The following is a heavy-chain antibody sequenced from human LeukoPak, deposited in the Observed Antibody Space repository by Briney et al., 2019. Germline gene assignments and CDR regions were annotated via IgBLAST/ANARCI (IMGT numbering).Heavy chain of an antibody. CDR1: GYTFTSYG. Sequence: ASVKVSCKASGYTFTSYGISWVRQAPGQGLEWMGWINTNTGNPTYAQGFTGRFVFSLDTSVSTAYLQISSLKAEDTAVYYCARAVRWFGELYYFDYWGQGTLVTVSS. J-gene: IGHJ4*02. CDR2: INTNTGNP. V-gene: IGHV7-4-1*02. CDR3: ARAVRWFGELYYFDY. D-gene: IGHD3-10*01.